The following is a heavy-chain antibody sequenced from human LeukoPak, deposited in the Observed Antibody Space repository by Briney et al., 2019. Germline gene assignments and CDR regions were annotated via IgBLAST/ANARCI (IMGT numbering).Heavy chain of an antibody. CDR2: IYHSGST. CDR1: GGSFSGYY. Sequence: WETLSLTCAVYGGSFSGYYWSWIRQPPGKGLEWIGEIYHSGSTNYNSSLKSRVTISVDTSKNQFCLKLSSVTAADTAVYYCARAMRGAFDIWGQETMVTVSS. V-gene: IGHV4-34*01. CDR3: ARAMRGAFDI. J-gene: IGHJ3*02.